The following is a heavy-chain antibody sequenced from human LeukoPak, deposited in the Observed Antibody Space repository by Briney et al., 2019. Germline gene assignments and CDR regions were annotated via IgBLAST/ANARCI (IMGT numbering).Heavy chain of an antibody. D-gene: IGHD3-16*01. CDR3: ARYLAGGGYYYYYYMDV. CDR1: GYTFTSYG. V-gene: IGHV1-18*01. Sequence: ASVKVSCKASGYTFTSYGISWVRQAPGQGLEWMGWISAYNGNTNYAQKLQGRVTMTTDTSTSTAYMELRSLRSDDTAVYYCARYLAGGGYYYYYYMDVWGKGTTVTVSS. CDR2: ISAYNGNT. J-gene: IGHJ6*03.